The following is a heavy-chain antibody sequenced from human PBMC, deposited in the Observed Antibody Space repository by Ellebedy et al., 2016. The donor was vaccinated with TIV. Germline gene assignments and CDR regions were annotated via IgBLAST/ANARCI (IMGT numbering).Heavy chain of an antibody. CDR2: ISGGAYGA. J-gene: IGHJ4*02. CDR1: GFTFSSYA. CDR3: SKEPGVPVAAFFGS. Sequence: GESLKISCAASGFTFSSYAMNWLRQAPGKGLEWVSGISGGAYGAYYADSLQGRFIISRDNSNNTLYLQLNSLRAEDTAVYYCSKEPGVPVAAFFGSWGQGTLVTVSS. D-gene: IGHD6-19*01. V-gene: IGHV3-23*01.